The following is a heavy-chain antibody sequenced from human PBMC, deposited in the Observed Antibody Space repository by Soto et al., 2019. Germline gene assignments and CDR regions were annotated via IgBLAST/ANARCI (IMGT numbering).Heavy chain of an antibody. J-gene: IGHJ6*02. V-gene: IGHV3-48*01. Sequence: GGSLRLSCGASGFTLSSYSMNWVRQAPGKGLEWVSYISSRSTTIYYADSVKGRFIVSRDNANNSLYLQMNSLRAEDTAVYYCARDFAGAAAGYYYYGMDVWGQGTTVTVSS. D-gene: IGHD6-13*01. CDR1: GFTLSSYS. CDR2: ISSRSTTI. CDR3: ARDFAGAAAGYYYYGMDV.